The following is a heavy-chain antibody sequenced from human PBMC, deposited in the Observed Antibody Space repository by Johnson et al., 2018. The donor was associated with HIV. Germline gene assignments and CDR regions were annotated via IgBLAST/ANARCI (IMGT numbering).Heavy chain of an antibody. V-gene: IGHV3-33*06. CDR2: TWFDGSNK. CDR3: AKDCVGVWWSRAFDI. D-gene: IGHD2-21*01. Sequence: VQLVESGGGLVQPGGSLRVSCAASGFTFSNVWMHWVRQAPGKGLEWVAVTWFDGSNKYYSDSVKGRFTISRDNSKSTLYLQMNSLRAEDTAVYYCAKDCVGVWWSRAFDIWGQGTMVTVSS. J-gene: IGHJ3*02. CDR1: GFTFSNVW.